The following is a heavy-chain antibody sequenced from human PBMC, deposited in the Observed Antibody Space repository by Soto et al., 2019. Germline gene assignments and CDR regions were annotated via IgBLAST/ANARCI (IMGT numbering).Heavy chain of an antibody. J-gene: IGHJ4*02. Sequence: ASVKVSCKVSGYTLMELSIHWVRQAPGGGLEWMGGFDPEGGEIIYAQKLQGRVTMTEDTSTDTVYLELSSLRSEDTAVYYCKRGGDGYNFGAVYWGQGTPVTVSS. V-gene: IGHV1-24*01. CDR3: KRGGDGYNFGAVY. CDR1: GYTLMELS. D-gene: IGHD2-21*01. CDR2: FDPEGGEI.